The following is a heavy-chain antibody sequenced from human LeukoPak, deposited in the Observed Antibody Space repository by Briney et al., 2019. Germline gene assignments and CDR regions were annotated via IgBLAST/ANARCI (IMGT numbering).Heavy chain of an antibody. CDR1: GGSFSGYY. D-gene: IGHD3-10*01. Sequence: SETLSLTCAVYGGSFSGYYWSWIRQPPGKGLEWTGEINHSGSTNYNPSLKSRVTISVDTSKNQFSLKLSSVTAADTAVYYCARGPTTLSRGRFDYWGQGTLVTVSS. J-gene: IGHJ4*02. V-gene: IGHV4-34*01. CDR2: INHSGST. CDR3: ARGPTTLSRGRFDY.